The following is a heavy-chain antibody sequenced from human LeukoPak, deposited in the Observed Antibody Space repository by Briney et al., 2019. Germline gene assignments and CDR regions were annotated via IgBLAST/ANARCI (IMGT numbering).Heavy chain of an antibody. CDR1: GFSFSGHW. D-gene: IGHD6-6*01. Sequence: GGSLRLSSIASGFSFSGHWMHWARQLPGKGLVWVSRISPTGSTTSYADSVKGRFTVSRDNAKNTLYLQVNNLRAEDTAVYYCARGPNSNWSGLDLWGQGTLLTVSS. CDR2: ISPTGSTT. CDR3: ARGPNSNWSGLDL. J-gene: IGHJ5*02. V-gene: IGHV3-74*01.